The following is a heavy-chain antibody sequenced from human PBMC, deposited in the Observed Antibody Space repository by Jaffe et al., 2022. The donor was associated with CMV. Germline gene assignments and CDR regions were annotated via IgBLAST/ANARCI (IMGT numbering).Heavy chain of an antibody. J-gene: IGHJ4*02. CDR3: ARASPAVAGKGSLDY. Sequence: EVQLVESGGGLVQPGGSLRLSCVVSGFIFEGDEMNWVRQAPGKGLEWIAYISGAGGTKNYAESVKGRFTISRDNTNNALFLQMSSLRADDTAMYYCARASPAVAGKGSLDYWGQGTLVTVSS. D-gene: IGHD6-19*01. V-gene: IGHV3-48*03. CDR2: ISGAGGTK. CDR1: GFIFEGDE.